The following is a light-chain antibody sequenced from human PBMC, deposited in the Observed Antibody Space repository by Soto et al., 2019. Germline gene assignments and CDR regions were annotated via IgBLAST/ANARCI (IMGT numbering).Light chain of an antibody. J-gene: IGKJ3*01. V-gene: IGKV3-11*01. CDR1: QSISSY. Sequence: EIVLTQSPATLSLSPGERATLSCRASQSISSYLAWYQQKPGQAPRLLIYEASNRATGIPARFSGSGSGTYVTLTIRSLEPEDSAVYYCQQGNNWPPTFDPGNKVEIK. CDR3: QQGNNWPPT. CDR2: EAS.